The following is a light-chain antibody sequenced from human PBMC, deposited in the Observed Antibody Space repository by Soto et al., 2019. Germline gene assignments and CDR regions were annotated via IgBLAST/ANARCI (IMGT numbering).Light chain of an antibody. J-gene: IGLJ2*01. V-gene: IGLV2-14*03. CDR1: SSDVGAYNY. CDR2: DVS. Sequence: QAVLTQPASVSGSPGQSITISCTGTSSDVGAYNYVSWYQHHPGKAPKLMIYDVSNRPSGVSNRFSGSKSVNTAALTISGLQAEDEADYYCNSFTTSSTLVFGGGTKLTVL. CDR3: NSFTTSSTLV.